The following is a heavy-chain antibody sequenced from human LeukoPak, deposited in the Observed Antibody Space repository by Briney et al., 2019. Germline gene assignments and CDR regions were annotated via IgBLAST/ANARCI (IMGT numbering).Heavy chain of an antibody. CDR2: ISAYNGNT. V-gene: IGHV1-18*04. J-gene: IGHJ4*02. CDR3: ARVNTGITRRDFKYYFDY. D-gene: IGHD1-14*01. Sequence: VAAVKVSCKASGYTFTSYGISWVRQAPGQGLEWMGWISAYNGNTNYAQKLQGRVTMTTDTSTSTAYMELRSLRSDDTAVYYGARVNTGITRRDFKYYFDYWGQGTLVTVSS. CDR1: GYTFTSYG.